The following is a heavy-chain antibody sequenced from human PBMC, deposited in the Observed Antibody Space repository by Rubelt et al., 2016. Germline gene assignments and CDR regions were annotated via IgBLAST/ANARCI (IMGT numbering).Heavy chain of an antibody. V-gene: IGHV4-38-2*01. CDR2: IYHSGST. D-gene: IGHD3-10*01. Sequence: PPGKGLEWIGNIYHSGSTYYNPSLKSRVTISVDTSKNQFSLKLSSVTAADTAMYYCARCPNYYGSGSYCPFDYWGQGTLATVSS. CDR3: ARCPNYYGSGSYCPFDY. J-gene: IGHJ4*02.